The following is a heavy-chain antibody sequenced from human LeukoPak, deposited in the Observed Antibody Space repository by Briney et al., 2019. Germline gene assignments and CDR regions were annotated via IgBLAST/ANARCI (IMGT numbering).Heavy chain of an antibody. CDR2: ITSGRTYI. CDR3: TRAARITMVRGVNPSYYYYYYMDV. CDR1: GLTFSSTI. Sequence: GGSLRLACAASGLTFSSTILNSVRQAPGKGQEWVSSITSGRTYIYYADSVKDRVTISRDKPKHTVYQQMSSLRAEDTAVYYGTRAARITMVRGVNPSYYYYYYMDVWGKGTTVTVSS. V-gene: IGHV3-21*01. J-gene: IGHJ6*03. D-gene: IGHD3-10*01.